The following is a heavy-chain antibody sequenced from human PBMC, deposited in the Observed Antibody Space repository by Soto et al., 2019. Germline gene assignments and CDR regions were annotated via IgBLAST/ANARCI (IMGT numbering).Heavy chain of an antibody. V-gene: IGHV4-59*01. D-gene: IGHD2-2*01. CDR2: INSGGSA. Sequence: SETLSLTCSVSGGSIGTYYCSWIRQTAGQRLEWIGYINSGGSAIYNPSLKSRVTISLDTSKNQFSLKLRSVTAADTAVYFCARGYVTPEPGAWGQGTLVTVSS. CDR3: ARGYVTPEPGA. CDR1: GGSIGTYY. J-gene: IGHJ4*02.